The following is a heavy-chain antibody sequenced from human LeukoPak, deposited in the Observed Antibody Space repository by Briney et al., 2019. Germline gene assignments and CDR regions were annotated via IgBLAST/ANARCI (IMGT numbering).Heavy chain of an antibody. CDR2: MNPNSGNT. V-gene: IGHV1-8*01. J-gene: IGHJ6*02. CDR1: GYTFTSYD. D-gene: IGHD1-26*01. Sequence: ASVKVSCKASGYTFTSYDINWVRQATGQGLEWMGWMNPNSGNTGYAQKFQGRVTMTWNTSISTAYMELSSLRSEDTAVYYCARTVGGSYYGYYYYYGMDVWGQGTTVTVSS. CDR3: ARTVGGSYYGYYYYYGMDV.